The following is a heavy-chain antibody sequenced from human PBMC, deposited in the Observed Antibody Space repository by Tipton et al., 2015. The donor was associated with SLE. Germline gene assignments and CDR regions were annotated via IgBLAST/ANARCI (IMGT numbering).Heavy chain of an antibody. Sequence: SLRLSCAASEFSFTDSGMHWVRQAPGKGLEWLAFIRYDGSVQYYADSVKGRFTISRDNSKNTLYLQMNSLRAADTSVYYCAKFLGVVMDDAFDIWGQGTMVTVSS. V-gene: IGHV3-30*02. D-gene: IGHD3-3*01. CDR1: EFSFTDSG. J-gene: IGHJ3*02. CDR2: IRYDGSVQ. CDR3: AKFLGVVMDDAFDI.